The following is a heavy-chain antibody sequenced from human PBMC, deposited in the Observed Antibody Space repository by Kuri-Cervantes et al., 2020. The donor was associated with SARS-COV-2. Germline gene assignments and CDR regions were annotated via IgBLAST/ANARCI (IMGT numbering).Heavy chain of an antibody. CDR1: GYTFTSYG. J-gene: IGHJ4*02. Sequence: ASVKVSCKASGYTFTSYGISWVRQAPGQGLEWMGWISAYNGNTNYAQKLQGRVTMTTDTSTSTAYMELRSLRSDDTAVYYCARVLRFWEWLPQPQYYFDYWGQGTLVTVSS. V-gene: IGHV1-18*04. D-gene: IGHD3-3*01. CDR3: ARVLRFWEWLPQPQYYFDY. CDR2: ISAYNGNT.